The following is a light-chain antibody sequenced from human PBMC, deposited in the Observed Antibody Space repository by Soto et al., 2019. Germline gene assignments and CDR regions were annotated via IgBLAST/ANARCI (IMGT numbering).Light chain of an antibody. Sequence: DIQMTQSPSTLSASIGDRVTITCRASQNINNWIAWYQQKPGKAPKFLIYDASTLESGVPSRFSGSGFGIEFSLTISSLQPDDFGSYYCQHMRTFGQGTKVDIK. CDR2: DAS. J-gene: IGKJ1*01. CDR1: QNINNW. CDR3: QHMRT. V-gene: IGKV1-5*01.